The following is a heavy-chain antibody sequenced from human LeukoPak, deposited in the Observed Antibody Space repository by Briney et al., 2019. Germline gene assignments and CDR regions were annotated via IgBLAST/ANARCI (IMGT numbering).Heavy chain of an antibody. V-gene: IGHV3-48*03. CDR1: GFTFSSYE. CDR2: ISSSGATI. CDR3: ARDPSSWYYYYMDV. J-gene: IGHJ6*03. D-gene: IGHD6-13*01. Sequence: PGGSLRLSCTASGFTFSSYEMNWVRQAPGKGLEWVSYISSSGATIYYADSVKGQFTISRDNAKNSLYLQMNSLRAEDTAVYYCARDPSSWYYYYMDVWGKGTTVTVSS.